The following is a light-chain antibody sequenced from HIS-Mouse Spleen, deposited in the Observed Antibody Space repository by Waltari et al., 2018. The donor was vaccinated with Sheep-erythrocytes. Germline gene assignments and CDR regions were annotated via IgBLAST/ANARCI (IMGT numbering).Light chain of an antibody. CDR1: SPNIGSNP. J-gene: IGLJ3*02. CDR3: AAWDDSLNGPV. Sequence: HSVLTQPPSASGTPGQRVTISCSGSSPNIGSNPVNWYQQLPVTAPKLLIYGNNQRPSGVPDRFSGSKSGTSASLAISGLQSEDEADYYCAAWDDSLNGPVFGGGTNLTVL. V-gene: IGLV1-44*01. CDR2: GNN.